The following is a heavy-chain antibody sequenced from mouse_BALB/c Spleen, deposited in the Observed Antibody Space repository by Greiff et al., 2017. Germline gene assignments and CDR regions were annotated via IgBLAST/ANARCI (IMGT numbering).Heavy chain of an antibody. CDR3: ARSKYGNYAWFAY. CDR1: GYTFSSYW. CDR2: ILPGSGST. J-gene: IGHJ3*01. V-gene: IGHV1-9*01. D-gene: IGHD2-10*02. Sequence: VQLQQSGAELMKPGASVKISCKATGYTFSSYWIEWVKQRPGHGLEWIGEILPGSGSTNYNEKFKGKATFTADTSSNTAYMQLSSLTSEDSAVYYCARSKYGNYAWFAYWGQGTLVTVSA.